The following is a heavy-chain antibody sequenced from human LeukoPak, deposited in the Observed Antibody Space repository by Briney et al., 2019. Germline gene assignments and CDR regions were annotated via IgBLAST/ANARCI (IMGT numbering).Heavy chain of an antibody. CDR3: ARGGHNIVVVILAFDI. V-gene: IGHV4-34*01. CDR1: GGSFSGYY. J-gene: IGHJ3*02. CDR2: INHSGST. Sequence: SETLSLTCAVYGGSFSGYYWSWIRQPPGKGLEWIGEINHSGSTNYNPSLKSRVTISVDTSKNQFSLKLSSVTAADTAVYYCARGGHNIVVVILAFDIWGQGTMVTVSS. D-gene: IGHD3-22*01.